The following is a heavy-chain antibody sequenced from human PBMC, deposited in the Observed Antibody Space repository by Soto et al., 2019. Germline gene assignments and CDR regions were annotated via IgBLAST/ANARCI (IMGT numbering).Heavy chain of an antibody. V-gene: IGHV3-7*01. CDR3: ARDMGVFWSGYPEGGFDY. Sequence: EAQLVESGGGLVQPGGSLRLSCAASGFTFTNYWMSWVRQAPGKGLEWVANIKQDGSEKYYADSAKGRFIIPRDNAKTSLYLQMNSLRAEDTAVYYCARDMGVFWSGYPEGGFDYWGQGPPVTVSS. J-gene: IGHJ4*02. D-gene: IGHD3-3*01. CDR2: IKQDGSEK. CDR1: GFTFTNYW.